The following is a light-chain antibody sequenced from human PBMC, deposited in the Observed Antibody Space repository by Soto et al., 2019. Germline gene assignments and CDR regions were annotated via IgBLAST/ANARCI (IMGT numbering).Light chain of an antibody. Sequence: EIVLTQSPGTLSLSRVDRSTLCCRASQSVSSRYLAWYQQTPGQAPRLLIYGTSHRATGIPDRFSGSGSGTDFTLTINRLEPEDFAVYYCQQYGSSWTFGQGTKVDNK. J-gene: IGKJ1*01. V-gene: IGKV3-20*01. CDR2: GTS. CDR3: QQYGSSWT. CDR1: QSVSSRY.